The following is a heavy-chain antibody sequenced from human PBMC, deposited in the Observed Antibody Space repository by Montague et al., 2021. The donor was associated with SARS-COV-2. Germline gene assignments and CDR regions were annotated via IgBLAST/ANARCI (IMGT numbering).Heavy chain of an antibody. V-gene: IGHV3-23*03. CDR3: GKDNYVSGRYYSQGAIDV. CDR1: GFTFRSYA. J-gene: IGHJ6*01. CDR2: IYSDSKST. D-gene: IGHD3-10*01. Sequence: SLRLSCAASGFTFRSYAMYWVRQAPGKGLEWVSVIYSDSKSTDYADSVKGRFTISRDDSKNTLYLQMNSLRAEDAAVYYCGKDNYVSGRYYSQGAIDVWGQGTTVTVSS.